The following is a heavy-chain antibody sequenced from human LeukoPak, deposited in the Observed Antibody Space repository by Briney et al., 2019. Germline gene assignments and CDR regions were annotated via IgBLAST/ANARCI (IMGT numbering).Heavy chain of an antibody. D-gene: IGHD1-14*01. CDR2: IFYSEST. J-gene: IGHJ4*02. V-gene: IGHV4-59*01. CDR3: AGTRGGRYYFDY. CDR1: GGSISSYY. Sequence: SETLSLTCTVSGGSISSYYWNWIRQSPGKGLEWIGYIFYSESTKYNPSLNSRATISVDTSKNQFSLKLRSVTAADTAVYYCAGTRGGRYYFDYWGQGNMVTVSS.